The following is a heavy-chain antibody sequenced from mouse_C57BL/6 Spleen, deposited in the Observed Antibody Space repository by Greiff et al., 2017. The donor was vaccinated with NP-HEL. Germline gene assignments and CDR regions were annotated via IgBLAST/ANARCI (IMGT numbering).Heavy chain of an antibody. CDR1: GYSITSGYY. CDR3: AREGLTFFAY. CDR2: ISYDGSN. V-gene: IGHV3-6*01. J-gene: IGHJ3*01. D-gene: IGHD4-1*01. Sequence: EVQLQQSGPGLVKPSQSLSLTCSVTGYSITSGYYWNWIRQFPGNKLEWMGYISYDGSNNYNPSLKNRISITRDTSKNQFFLKLNSVTTEDTATYYCAREGLTFFAYWGQGTLVTVSA.